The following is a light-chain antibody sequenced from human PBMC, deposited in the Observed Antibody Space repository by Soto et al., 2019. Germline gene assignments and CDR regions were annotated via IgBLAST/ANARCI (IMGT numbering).Light chain of an antibody. J-gene: IGKJ5*01. Sequence: EIVLTQSPGTLSLSPGERATLSCRASQSVSRSYLAWYQQKPGQAPRLLIYASSSRATGIPDRFSGSGSGTDFTLTISRLESGDFAVYYCQQFGTSLPITFGQGTRLEI. CDR2: ASS. V-gene: IGKV3-20*01. CDR3: QQFGTSLPIT. CDR1: QSVSRSY.